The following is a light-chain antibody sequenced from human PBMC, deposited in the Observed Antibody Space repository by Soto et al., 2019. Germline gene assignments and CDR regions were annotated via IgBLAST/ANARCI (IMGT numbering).Light chain of an antibody. CDR2: DAS. Sequence: VLTQSPATLSLSLGEKAILTCRASQNIHAWLGWYQQRPGKAPRLLIYDASNRASGISARFSGSGSGTDFTLSIDTLECEDFAIYYCQHRYNWPLTFGEGTKVDIK. CDR1: QNIHAW. CDR3: QHRYNWPLT. J-gene: IGKJ4*02. V-gene: IGKV3-11*01.